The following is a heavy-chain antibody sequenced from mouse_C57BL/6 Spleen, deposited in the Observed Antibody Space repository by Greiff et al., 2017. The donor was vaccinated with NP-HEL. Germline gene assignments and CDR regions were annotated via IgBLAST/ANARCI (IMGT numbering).Heavy chain of an antibody. Sequence: EVMLVESGGGLVQPGGSLKLSCAASGFTFSDYYMYWVRQTPEKRLEWVAYISNGGGSTYYPDTVKGRFTISRDNAKNTLYLQMSRLKSEDTAMYYCARHFLYYDYDGYAMDYWGQGTSVTVSS. CDR1: GFTFSDYY. J-gene: IGHJ4*01. CDR3: ARHFLYYDYDGYAMDY. D-gene: IGHD2-4*01. CDR2: ISNGGGST. V-gene: IGHV5-12*01.